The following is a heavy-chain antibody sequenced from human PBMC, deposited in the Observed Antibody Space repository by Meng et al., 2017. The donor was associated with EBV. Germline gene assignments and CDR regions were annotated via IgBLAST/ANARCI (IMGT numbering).Heavy chain of an antibody. CDR2: INPNTGNP. D-gene: IGHD3-22*01. Sequence: QGQVVQSGSELKKPGASVKVSCKASGYTFTSYAMNWVRQAPGQGLEWMGWINPNTGNPTYAQGFTGRFVFSLDTSVSTAYLQISSLKAEDTAVYYCAREGVGYYDSSGLSSYFDYWGQGTLVTVSS. V-gene: IGHV7-4-1*02. CDR1: GYTFTSYA. CDR3: AREGVGYYDSSGLSSYFDY. J-gene: IGHJ4*02.